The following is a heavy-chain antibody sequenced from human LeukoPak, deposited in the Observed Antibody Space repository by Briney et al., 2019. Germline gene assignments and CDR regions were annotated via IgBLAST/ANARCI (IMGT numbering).Heavy chain of an antibody. Sequence: GESLKISCKGSGYSFTSYWIGCVRQMPGKSLQWLGTIFPGDSDTRYSPSFQGQVNISADKSISTAYLQWSSLKASDTAMYYCARYQDAGAGRYFDYWGQGTLVTVSS. CDR1: GYSFTSYW. J-gene: IGHJ4*02. V-gene: IGHV5-51*01. D-gene: IGHD1-1*01. CDR3: ARYQDAGAGRYFDY. CDR2: IFPGDSDT.